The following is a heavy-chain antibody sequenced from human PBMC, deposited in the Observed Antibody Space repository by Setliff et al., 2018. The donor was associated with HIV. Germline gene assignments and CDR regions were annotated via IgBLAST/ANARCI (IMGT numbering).Heavy chain of an antibody. CDR2: IFPNDEK. J-gene: IGHJ4*02. D-gene: IGHD3-3*01. Sequence: SGPTLVNPTETLTLTCTVSGFSLSNTRMGVSWIRQPPGKALEWLAHIFPNDEKSYSASLKSRVTISEDTSKSQVVLTMTNMDPLGTATYFCARYNFRRGYWDYFDYRGQGTQVTVSS. CDR3: ARYNFRRGYWDYFDY. CDR1: GFSLSNTRMG. V-gene: IGHV2-26*01.